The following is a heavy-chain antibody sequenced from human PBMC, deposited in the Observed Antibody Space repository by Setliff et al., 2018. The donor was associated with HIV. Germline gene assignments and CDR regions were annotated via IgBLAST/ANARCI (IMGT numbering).Heavy chain of an antibody. J-gene: IGHJ6*03. CDR3: ARLLPVATGYYYMDV. V-gene: IGHV4-59*01. Sequence: SETLSLTCAVSGGSISNYYWTWIRQPPGKGLECIGYIYNDGSTNYNPSLKSRVTFSVDTSKNYFSLELSSVTAADAAVDYCARLLPVATGYYYMDVWGKGTPVTVSS. D-gene: IGHD2-8*02. CDR2: IYNDGST. CDR1: GGSISNYY.